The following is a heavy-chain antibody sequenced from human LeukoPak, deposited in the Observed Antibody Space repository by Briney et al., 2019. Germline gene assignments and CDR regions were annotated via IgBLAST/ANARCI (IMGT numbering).Heavy chain of an antibody. CDR3: ASKNQYYYDSSGYRYWYFDL. V-gene: IGHV1-58*02. CDR2: IVVASGNT. Sequence: SVKVSCKASGFTFTNSAMQWVRQARGQRLEWIGWIVVASGNTKYAQKFQERVTITRDMSTSTAYMELSSLSPEDTAVYYCASKNQYYYDSSGYRYWYFDLWGRGTLVTVSS. J-gene: IGHJ2*01. D-gene: IGHD3-22*01. CDR1: GFTFTNSA.